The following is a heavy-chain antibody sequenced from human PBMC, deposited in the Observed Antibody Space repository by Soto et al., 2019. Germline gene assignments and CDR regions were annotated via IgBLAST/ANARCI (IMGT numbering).Heavy chain of an antibody. CDR2: ISSKTNYI. Sequence: GGSLRLSSAASGFTFTRYSMNLVRQAQGRGLEWVSSISSKTNYIDHGDSMKGRFTISRDNAKNALYLKRNSLRAEDTALYYCARESEDLTSNFDYWGQGTLVTVSS. CDR3: ARESEDLTSNFDY. V-gene: IGHV3-21*06. J-gene: IGHJ4*02. CDR1: GFTFTRYS.